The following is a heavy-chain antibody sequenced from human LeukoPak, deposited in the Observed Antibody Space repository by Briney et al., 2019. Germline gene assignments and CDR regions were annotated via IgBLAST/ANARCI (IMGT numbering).Heavy chain of an antibody. J-gene: IGHJ6*02. D-gene: IGHD2-2*01. Sequence: RTGGSLRLSCAASGFTVSSSYMSWVRQAPGKGLEWVSVIYSGGSTYYADSVKGRFTISRDNSKNTLYLQMNSLRAEDTAVYYCASGYCSSTSCPPPTYYYGMDVWGQGTTVTVSS. CDR1: GFTVSSSY. V-gene: IGHV3-66*01. CDR2: IYSGGST. CDR3: ASGYCSSTSCPPPTYYYGMDV.